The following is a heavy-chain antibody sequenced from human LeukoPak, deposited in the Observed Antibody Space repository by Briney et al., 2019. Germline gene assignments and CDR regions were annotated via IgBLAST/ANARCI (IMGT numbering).Heavy chain of an antibody. J-gene: IGHJ4*02. V-gene: IGHV4-30-4*01. CDR2: IYYSGST. Sequence: PSETLSLTCTVSGGSISSGDYYWSWIRQPPGKGLEWIGYIYYSGSTYYNPSLKSRVTISVDTSKNQFSLKLSSVTAADTAVYYCASALPLDYYGSGSPTFDYWGQGTLSPSPQ. CDR3: ASALPLDYYGSGSPTFDY. CDR1: GGSISSGDYY. D-gene: IGHD3-10*01.